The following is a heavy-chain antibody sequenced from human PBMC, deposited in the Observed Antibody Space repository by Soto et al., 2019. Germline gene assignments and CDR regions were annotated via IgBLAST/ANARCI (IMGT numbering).Heavy chain of an antibody. Sequence: ASVKVSCKASGGTFSSYAISWVRQAPGQGLEWMGGIIPIFGTANYAQKFQGRVTITADESTSTAYMELSSLRSEDTAVYYCAGWLPTLGHFDYWGQGTLVTVSS. V-gene: IGHV1-69*13. CDR3: AGWLPTLGHFDY. CDR2: IIPIFGTA. J-gene: IGHJ4*02. D-gene: IGHD5-12*01. CDR1: GGTFSSYA.